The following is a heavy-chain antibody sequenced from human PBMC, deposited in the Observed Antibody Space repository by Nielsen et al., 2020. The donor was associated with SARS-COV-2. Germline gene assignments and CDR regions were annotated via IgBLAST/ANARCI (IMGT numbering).Heavy chain of an antibody. D-gene: IGHD6-19*01. Sequence: GGSLRLSCVASGFTFSGYEMNWVRQAPGKGLEWISSISGNGDDMNYADSLKGRFTMSRDNGKNSLYLFMNNLRADDTAVYYCARESVTGTDAFDIWGQGTVVTVSS. CDR1: GFTFSGYE. J-gene: IGHJ3*02. V-gene: IGHV3-48*03. CDR3: ARESVTGTDAFDI. CDR2: ISGNGDDM.